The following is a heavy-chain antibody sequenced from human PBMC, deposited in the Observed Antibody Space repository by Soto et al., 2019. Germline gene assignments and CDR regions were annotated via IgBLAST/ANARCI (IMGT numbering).Heavy chain of an antibody. D-gene: IGHD1-26*01. J-gene: IGHJ4*02. V-gene: IGHV3-33*01. Sequence: GGSLRLSCAASGFTFSSYGMHWVRQAPGKGLEWVAVIWYDGSNKYYADSVKGRFTISRDNSKNTLYLQMNSLRAEDTAVYYCARGPSFGGSSISYYFDYWGQGTLVTVSS. CDR2: IWYDGSNK. CDR3: ARGPSFGGSSISYYFDY. CDR1: GFTFSSYG.